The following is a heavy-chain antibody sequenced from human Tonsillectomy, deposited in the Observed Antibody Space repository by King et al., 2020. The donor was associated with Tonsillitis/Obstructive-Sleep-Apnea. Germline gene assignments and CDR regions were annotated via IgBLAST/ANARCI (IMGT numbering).Heavy chain of an antibody. CDR1: GGSISSSSYY. Sequence: QLQESGPGLVKPSETLSLTCTVSGGSISSSSYYWGWIRQPPGKGLEWIGSIYYSGSTYYNPSLKSRVTISVDTSKNQFSLKLSSVTAADTAVYYCASLGGISYYYYMDVWGKGTTVTVSS. J-gene: IGHJ6*03. CDR3: ASLGGISYYYYMDV. D-gene: IGHD3-3*01. V-gene: IGHV4-39*01. CDR2: IYYSGST.